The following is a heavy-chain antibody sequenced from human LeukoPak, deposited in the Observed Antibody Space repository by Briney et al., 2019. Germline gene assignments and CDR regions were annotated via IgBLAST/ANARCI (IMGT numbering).Heavy chain of an antibody. Sequence: ASVKASCKASGYTFTSYYMHWVRQAPGQGLEWMGIINPSGGSTSYAQKFQGRVTMTRDTSTSTVYMELSSLRFEDTAVYYCARDRPQDSSSWYSLHDAFDIWGQGTMVTVSS. CDR3: ARDRPQDSSSWYSLHDAFDI. J-gene: IGHJ3*02. V-gene: IGHV1-46*01. CDR1: GYTFTSYY. D-gene: IGHD6-13*01. CDR2: INPSGGST.